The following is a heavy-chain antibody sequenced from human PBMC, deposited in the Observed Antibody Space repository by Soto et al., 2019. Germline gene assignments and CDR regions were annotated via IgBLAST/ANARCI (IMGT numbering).Heavy chain of an antibody. V-gene: IGHV4-30-4*01. Sequence: QVQLQESGPGLVKPSQTLSLTCTVSGGAISRGTYYWSWVRQPPGKGLEWIGFMSYSGSTSYNAPPKSLVTLAVDPPKRQFYLNLSFVTAADTSVYYCATMGTQATSLSSFDNWGQGPLVTVSS. CDR3: ATMGTQATSLSSFDN. CDR2: MSYSGST. D-gene: IGHD1-7*01. J-gene: IGHJ4*02. CDR1: GGAISRGTYY.